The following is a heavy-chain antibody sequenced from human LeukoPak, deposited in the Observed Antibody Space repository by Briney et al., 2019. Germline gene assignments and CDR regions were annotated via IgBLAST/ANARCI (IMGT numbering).Heavy chain of an antibody. Sequence: GGSLRLSCAASGFTFSRYEMNWVRQAPGKGLEWVSYISSSGDTIYYADSVKGRFTISRDNAENSLYLQMNSLRAEDTAVYYCARGRVFFDYWGQGTLVTVSS. CDR3: ARGRVFFDY. D-gene: IGHD3-3*01. CDR1: GFTFSRYE. CDR2: ISSSGDTI. V-gene: IGHV3-48*03. J-gene: IGHJ4*02.